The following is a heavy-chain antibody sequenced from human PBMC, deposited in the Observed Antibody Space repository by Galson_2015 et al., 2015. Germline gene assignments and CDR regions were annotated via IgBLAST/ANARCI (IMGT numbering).Heavy chain of an antibody. CDR2: IYHSGTT. J-gene: IGHJ3*02. Sequence: ETLSLTCAVSGYSISSGYYWGWIRQPPGKGLEWIGSIYHSGTTYYDPSLKSRVTISVGTSKNQFSLKVSSVTAADTAVYYCARDGAVTVAFDIWGQGTFITVSS. CDR3: ARDGAVTVAFDI. CDR1: GYSISSGYY. V-gene: IGHV4-38-2*02. D-gene: IGHD6-19*01.